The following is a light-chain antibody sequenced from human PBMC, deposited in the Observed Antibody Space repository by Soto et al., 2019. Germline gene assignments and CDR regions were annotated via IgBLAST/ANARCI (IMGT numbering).Light chain of an antibody. CDR1: SSDVGGYNY. CDR3: SSYTSTQTVV. V-gene: IGLV2-14*03. CDR2: DVS. Sequence: QSALTQPACVSGSPGQSITISCTGTSSDVGGYNYVSWHQQHPGKAPKLMIFDVSNRPSGVSNRFSGSKSGDTASLTISGLEAEDEADYYCSSYTSTQTVVFGGGTKLTVL. J-gene: IGLJ2*01.